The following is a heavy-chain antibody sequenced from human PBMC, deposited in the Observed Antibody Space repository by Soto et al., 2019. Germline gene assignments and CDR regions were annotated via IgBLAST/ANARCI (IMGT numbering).Heavy chain of an antibody. V-gene: IGHV3-15*07. J-gene: IGHJ1*01. CDR1: SFTFSNAW. D-gene: IGHD6-13*01. CDR3: TTIGSSRGA. CDR2: IKSKTDGGTI. Sequence: EVQLVESGGGLVKPGGSLIHACAASSFTFSNAWMNWVRQAPGKGLEWVGRIKSKTDGGTIDYAAPVKGRFTISRDDSKNTLFLQMNSLKTEDTAMYYCTTIGSSRGAWGQGTLVTVSS.